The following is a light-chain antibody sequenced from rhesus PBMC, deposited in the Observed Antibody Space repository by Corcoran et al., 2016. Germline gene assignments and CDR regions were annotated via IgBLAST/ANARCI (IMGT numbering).Light chain of an antibody. J-gene: IGKJ4*01. V-gene: IGKV1-38*01. CDR3: QQRNSYPLT. Sequence: DIQLTQSPSSLSASVGDRVTITCRASPGIRSYLPWYQQKPGKAPKLLIYDTSNLRSGVPSRFRGSGSVTEFTITISSLQPEDFAVYYCQQRNSYPLTFGGGTKVELK. CDR1: PGIRSY. CDR2: DTS.